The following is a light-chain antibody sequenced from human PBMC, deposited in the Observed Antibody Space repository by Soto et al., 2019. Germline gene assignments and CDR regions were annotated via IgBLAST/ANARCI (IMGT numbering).Light chain of an antibody. Sequence: DIVMTQTPLSLSVIPGQPASISCKSGQSLLHFDGKTYLYWYLQKPGHPPQLLIYEVANRFSGVPEKFSGSGSGTDFTLKISRVEAEDVGVYYCMQTLQLPPTFGQGTKLEIK. J-gene: IGKJ2*01. V-gene: IGKV2D-29*01. CDR2: EVA. CDR3: MQTLQLPPT. CDR1: QSLLHFDGKTY.